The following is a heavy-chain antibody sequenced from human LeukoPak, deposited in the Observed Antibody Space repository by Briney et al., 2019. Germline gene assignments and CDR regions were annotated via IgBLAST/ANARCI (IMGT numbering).Heavy chain of an antibody. CDR2: ISNTGSTT. CDR3: ARARKGYYFDY. V-gene: IGHV3-11*04. CDR1: GFTFSDNY. D-gene: IGHD1-14*01. J-gene: IGHJ4*02. Sequence: PGGSLRLSCAASGFTFSDNYMSWIRQAPGMGLEWVSYISNTGSTTYYADPVKGRFTISRDNAKNSLYLQMNSLRAEDTAVYYCARARKGYYFDYWGQGTLVTVSS.